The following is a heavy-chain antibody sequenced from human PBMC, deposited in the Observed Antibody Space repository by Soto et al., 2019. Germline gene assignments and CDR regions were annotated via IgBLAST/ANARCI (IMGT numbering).Heavy chain of an antibody. CDR3: AKDGRSGVVVVITD. CDR1: GFTFSSYA. V-gene: IGHV3-23*01. J-gene: IGHJ4*02. Sequence: GGSLRLSCAASGFTFSSYAMSWVRQAPGKGLEWVSAISGSGGSTYYADSVKGRFTISRDNSKNTLYLQTNSLRAEDTAVYYCAKDGRSGVVVVITDWGQGTLVTVSS. CDR2: ISGSGGST. D-gene: IGHD3-22*01.